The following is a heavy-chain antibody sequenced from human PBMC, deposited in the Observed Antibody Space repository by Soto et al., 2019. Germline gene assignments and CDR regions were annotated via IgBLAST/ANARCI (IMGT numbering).Heavy chain of an antibody. V-gene: IGHV6-1*01. CDR3: ARDLTAMVAWYYGMDV. CDR2: TYYRSKWYN. Sequence: SQTLSLTCAISGDSVSSNSAAWNWIRQSPSRGLEWLGRTYYRSKWYNDYAVSVKSRITINPDTSKNQFSLQLNSVTPEDTAVYYCARDLTAMVAWYYGMDVWGQGTTVTVSS. CDR1: GDSVSSNSAA. J-gene: IGHJ6*02. D-gene: IGHD5-18*01.